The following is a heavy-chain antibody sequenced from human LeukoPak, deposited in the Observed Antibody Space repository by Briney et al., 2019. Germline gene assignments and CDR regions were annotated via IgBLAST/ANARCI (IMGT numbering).Heavy chain of an antibody. J-gene: IGHJ6*03. CDR3: AREYYYYMDV. CDR1: GGSISSSSYY. CDR2: IYYSGST. Sequence: SETLSLTCTVSGGSISSSSYYWGWIRQPPGKGLGWIGSIYYSGSTYYNPSLKSRVTISVDTSKNQFSLKLSSVTAADTAVYYCAREYYYYMDVWGKGTTVTVSS. V-gene: IGHV4-39*07.